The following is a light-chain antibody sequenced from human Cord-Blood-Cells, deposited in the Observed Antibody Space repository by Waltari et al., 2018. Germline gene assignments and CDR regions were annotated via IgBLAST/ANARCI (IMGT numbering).Light chain of an antibody. J-gene: IGLJ3*02. Sequence: QSALTQPRSVSGSPGQSVTISCTGTSSDVGGYNYVSWYLQHPGKAPKLMIYDVRKRPSGVPDRFSGSKSGNTASLTIAGLQAEDEADYYCCSYAGSYTVFDGGTKLTVL. CDR1: SSDVGGYNY. CDR3: CSYAGSYTV. CDR2: DVR. V-gene: IGLV2-11*01.